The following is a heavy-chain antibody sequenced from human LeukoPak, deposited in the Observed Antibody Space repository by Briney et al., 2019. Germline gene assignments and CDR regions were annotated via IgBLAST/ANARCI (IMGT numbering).Heavy chain of an antibody. Sequence: SETLSLTCTVSGGSFSSYYWSWIRQPPGKGLEWIGYIYYSGSTNDNPSLKSRVTISVDTSKNQFSLKLSSVTAADTAVYYCARVTAVAGTKYYYYYGMDVWGQGTTVTVSS. V-gene: IGHV4-59*01. CDR1: GGSFSSYY. J-gene: IGHJ6*02. CDR3: ARVTAVAGTKYYYYYGMDV. CDR2: IYYSGST. D-gene: IGHD6-19*01.